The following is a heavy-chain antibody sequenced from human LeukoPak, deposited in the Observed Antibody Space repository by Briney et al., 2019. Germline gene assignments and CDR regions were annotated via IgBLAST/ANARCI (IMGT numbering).Heavy chain of an antibody. J-gene: IGHJ5*02. CDR3: ARDGTGDWFDP. CDR1: GGSVSNYY. V-gene: IGHV4-4*07. Sequence: SETLSLTCTVSGGSVSNYYWSWIRQPAGRGLEWIGRIYNTGSTDYNPSLKSRVTMSIDTSKNQFSLRVSSVIAADTAVYYCARDGTGDWFDPWGQGTLVTVSS. CDR2: IYNTGST. D-gene: IGHD1-26*01.